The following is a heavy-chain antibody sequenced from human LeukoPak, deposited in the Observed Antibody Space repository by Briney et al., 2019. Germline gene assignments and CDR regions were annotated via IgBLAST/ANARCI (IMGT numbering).Heavy chain of an antibody. Sequence: SPRLSWAAPGFPFYKHALSWVRPAPGKGLGWVSGNSGSGNTYYADSVKGRFTISRDNSKNMLYLQMYRLRAEDTALYYCAKDDFITAGVFDSWGQGTLVTVSS. D-gene: IGHD3-22*01. J-gene: IGHJ5*01. CDR3: AKDDFITAGVFDS. CDR1: GFPFYKHA. V-gene: IGHV3-23*01. CDR2: NSGSGNT.